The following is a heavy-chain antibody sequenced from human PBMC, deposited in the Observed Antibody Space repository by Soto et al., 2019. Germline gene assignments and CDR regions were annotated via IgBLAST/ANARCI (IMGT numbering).Heavy chain of an antibody. J-gene: IGHJ6*02. V-gene: IGHV4-31*03. CDR1: GGSISSGGYY. D-gene: IGHD3-9*01. CDR3: ARDGNGNILTGYSVRYYGMDV. Sequence: SETLSLTCTVSGGSISSGGYYWSWIRQHPGKGLEWIGYIYYSGSTYYNPSLKSRVTISVDTSKNQFSLKLSSVTAADTAVYYCARDGNGNILTGYSVRYYGMDVWGQGTTVTV. CDR2: IYYSGST.